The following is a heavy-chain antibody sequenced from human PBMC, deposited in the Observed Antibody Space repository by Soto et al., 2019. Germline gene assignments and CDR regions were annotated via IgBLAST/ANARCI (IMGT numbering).Heavy chain of an antibody. V-gene: IGHV3-66*01. J-gene: IGHJ6*02. CDR1: GFTVSSNY. CDR2: IYSGGST. D-gene: IGHD4-17*01. Sequence: EVQLVESGGGLVQPGGSLRLSCAASGFTVSSNYMSWVRQAPGKGLEWVSVIYSGGSTYYTDSVKGRFTISRDNSKNTLYLEMNSLRAEDTAVYYCAKDRRDYGDYYYGIDVWGQGTTVTVSS. CDR3: AKDRRDYGDYYYGIDV.